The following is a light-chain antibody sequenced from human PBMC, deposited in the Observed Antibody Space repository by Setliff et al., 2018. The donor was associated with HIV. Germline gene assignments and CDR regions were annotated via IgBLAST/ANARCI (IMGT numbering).Light chain of an antibody. CDR1: SSDVGDYNY. V-gene: IGLV2-14*01. CDR2: DVS. Sequence: QSALTQPASVSGSPGQSITIFCTGTSSDVGDYNYVSWYQQHPGKAPKLMIYDVSKRPSGVSNRFFGSKSGDTAALTISGLQAEDEADYYCSSYTSSSTFIFGGGTKVTVL. J-gene: IGLJ2*01. CDR3: SSYTSSSTFI.